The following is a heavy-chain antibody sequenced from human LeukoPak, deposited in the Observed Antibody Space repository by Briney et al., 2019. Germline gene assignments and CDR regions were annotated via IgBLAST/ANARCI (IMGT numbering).Heavy chain of an antibody. Sequence: SETLSLTCAVYGGSFSGYYWSWIRQPPGTGLEWIGEINHSGSTNYTPSLKSRVTISVDTSKNQFSLKLSSVTAADTAVYYCAREVANIVAVAGTKSWYYFDYWGQGTLVTVSS. CDR1: GGSFSGYY. J-gene: IGHJ4*02. D-gene: IGHD6-19*01. V-gene: IGHV4-34*01. CDR3: AREVANIVAVAGTKSWYYFDY. CDR2: INHSGST.